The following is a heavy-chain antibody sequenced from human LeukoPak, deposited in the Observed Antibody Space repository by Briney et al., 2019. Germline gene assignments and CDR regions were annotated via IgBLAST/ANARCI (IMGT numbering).Heavy chain of an antibody. CDR2: IYPGDSDI. CDR1: GYRFSNYW. V-gene: IGHV5-51*01. CDR3: ARQEYCSGGSCYTWFDP. J-gene: IGHJ5*02. Sequence: GESLKISCKGSGYRFSNYWIGWVRHMPGKGLEWMGMIYPGDSDIRYSPSFQGQATISADKSISTAYLQWSSPKASDTAVYYCARQEYCSGGSCYTWFDPWGQGTLVTVSS. D-gene: IGHD2-15*01.